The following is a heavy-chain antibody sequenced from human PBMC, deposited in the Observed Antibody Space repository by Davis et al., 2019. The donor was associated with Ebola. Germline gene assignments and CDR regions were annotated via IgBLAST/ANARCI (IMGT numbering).Heavy chain of an antibody. J-gene: IGHJ2*01. D-gene: IGHD3-22*01. CDR1: GYTFTKYG. CDR2: ISAYNGNT. CDR3: ARDYYDSSGYWYFDL. Sequence: AASVKVSCKASGYTFTKYGISWVRQAPGQGLEWMGWISAYNGNTNYAQKLQGRVTMTTDTPTSTAYMELRSLRSDDTAVYYCARDYYDSSGYWYFDLWGRGTLVTVSS. V-gene: IGHV1-18*04.